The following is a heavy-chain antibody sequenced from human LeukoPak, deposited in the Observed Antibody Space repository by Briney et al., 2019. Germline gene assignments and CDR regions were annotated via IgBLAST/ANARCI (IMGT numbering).Heavy chain of an antibody. CDR3: AREISQDIVLMVYAIRFDP. J-gene: IGHJ5*02. V-gene: IGHV4-4*07. Sequence: SETLSLTCTVSGGSISSYYWSWIRQPAGKGLEWIGRIYTSGSTNYNPSLKSRVTMSVDTSKNQFSLKLSSVTAADTAVYYCAREISQDIVLMVYAIRFDPWGQGTLVTVSS. CDR1: GGSISSYY. D-gene: IGHD2-8*01. CDR2: IYTSGST.